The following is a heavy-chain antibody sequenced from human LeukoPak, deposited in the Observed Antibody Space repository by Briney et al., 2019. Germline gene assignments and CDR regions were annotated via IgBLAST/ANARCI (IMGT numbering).Heavy chain of an antibody. CDR2: IYYSGST. CDR1: GGSISSSSYY. V-gene: IGHV4-39*01. Sequence: SETLSLTCTVSGGSISSSSYYWGWIRQPPGKGLEWIGSIYYSGSTYYNPSLKSRVTISVDTSKNQFSLKLSSVTAADTAVYYCARHPVPVVKAAPGTIDYWGQGTLATVSS. J-gene: IGHJ4*02. D-gene: IGHD4-23*01. CDR3: ARHPVPVVKAAPGTIDY.